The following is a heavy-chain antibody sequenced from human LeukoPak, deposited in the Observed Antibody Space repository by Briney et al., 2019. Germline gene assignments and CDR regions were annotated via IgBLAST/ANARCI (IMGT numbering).Heavy chain of an antibody. V-gene: IGHV4-39*01. CDR1: GGSFSGYY. CDR3: ASLTRALLWFGELLGLFDY. D-gene: IGHD3-10*01. CDR2: IYYSGST. J-gene: IGHJ4*02. Sequence: NPSETLSLTCAVYGGSFSGYYWGWIRQPPGKGLEWIGSIYYSGSTYYNPSLKSRVTISVDTSKNQFSLKLSSVTAADTAVYYCASLTRALLWFGELLGLFDYWGQGTLVTVSS.